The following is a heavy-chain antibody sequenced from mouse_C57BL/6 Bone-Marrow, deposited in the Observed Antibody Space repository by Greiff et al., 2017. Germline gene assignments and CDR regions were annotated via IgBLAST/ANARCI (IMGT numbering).Heavy chain of an antibody. CDR1: GFTFSDYG. Sequence: EVKLVESGGGLVKPGGSLKLSCAASGFTFSDYGMHWVRQAPEKGLEWVAYISSGSSTIYYADTVKGRFTISRDNAKNTLFLQMTSLRSEDTAMYYCARCSGYLYYFDYWGQGTTLTVSS. CDR3: ARCSGYLYYFDY. V-gene: IGHV5-17*01. D-gene: IGHD3-2*02. CDR2: ISSGSSTI. J-gene: IGHJ2*01.